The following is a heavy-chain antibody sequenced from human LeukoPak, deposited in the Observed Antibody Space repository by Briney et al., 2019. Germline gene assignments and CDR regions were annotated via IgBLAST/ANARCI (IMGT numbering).Heavy chain of an antibody. Sequence: GGSLRLSCAASGFTFSDYYMSWVRQAPGKGLEWVANIKQDGSEKYYVDSVKGRFTISRDNAKNSLYLQMNSLRAEGTAVYYCVTPAGKNMDVWGKGTTVTVSS. J-gene: IGHJ6*03. CDR1: GFTFSDYY. CDR3: VTPAGKNMDV. V-gene: IGHV3-7*01. CDR2: IKQDGSEK.